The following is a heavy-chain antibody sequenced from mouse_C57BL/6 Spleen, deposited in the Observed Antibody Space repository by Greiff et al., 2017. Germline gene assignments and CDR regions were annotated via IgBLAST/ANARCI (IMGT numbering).Heavy chain of an antibody. D-gene: IGHD4-1*01. CDR3: ARGVTGSWFAY. CDR2: INPNNGGT. V-gene: IGHV1-18*01. Sequence: VQLKQSGPELVKPGASVKIPCKASGYTFTDYNMDWVKQSHGKSLEWIGDINPNNGGTIYNQKFKGKATLTVDKSSSTAYMELRSLTSEDTAVYYCARGVTGSWFAYWGQGTLVTVSA. J-gene: IGHJ3*01. CDR1: GYTFTDYN.